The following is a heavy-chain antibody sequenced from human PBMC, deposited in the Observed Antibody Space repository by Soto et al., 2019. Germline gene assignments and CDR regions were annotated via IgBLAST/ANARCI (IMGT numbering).Heavy chain of an antibody. Sequence: QVQLVQSGAEVKKPGASVKVSCKTSGYTFAAFFIHWIRQAPGQGLEWMGWINPTSGATVSAQKFQDRVTMTRDTSISTAYMELRGPKSADTAVYYSTRDPDYGDYWGYFFDYWGQGTPVSVSS. J-gene: IGHJ4*02. D-gene: IGHD4-17*01. CDR1: GYTFAAFF. CDR3: TRDPDYGDYWGYFFDY. V-gene: IGHV1-2*02. CDR2: INPTSGAT.